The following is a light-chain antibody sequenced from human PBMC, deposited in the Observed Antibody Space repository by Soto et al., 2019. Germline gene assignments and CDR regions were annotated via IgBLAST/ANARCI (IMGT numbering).Light chain of an antibody. CDR2: EGS. CDR1: SSDVGSYNF. Sequence: QSALTQPASVSGSPGQSITISCTGTSSDVGSYNFVSWCQQHPGKAPKLMIYEGSKRPSGVSNRFSGSKSGNTASLTISGLQAEDEADYYCCSYAGSSTSVFGGGTKLTVL. CDR3: CSYAGSSTSV. J-gene: IGLJ3*02. V-gene: IGLV2-23*01.